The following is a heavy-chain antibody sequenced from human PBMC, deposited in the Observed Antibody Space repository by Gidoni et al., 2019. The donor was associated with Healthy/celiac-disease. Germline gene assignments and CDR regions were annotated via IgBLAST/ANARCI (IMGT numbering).Heavy chain of an antibody. V-gene: IGHV3-48*02. CDR1: GFTFSSYS. Sequence: EVQLVESGGGLVQPGGSLRLSCAPSGFTFSSYSMNWVSQAPGKGLEWVSYISSSSSTIYYADSVKGRFTISRDNAKNSLYLQMNSLRDEDTAVYYCARDLSSYYYDSSGYYGPWGQGTLVTVSS. CDR3: ARDLSSYYYDSSGYYGP. CDR2: ISSSSSTI. D-gene: IGHD3-22*01. J-gene: IGHJ5*02.